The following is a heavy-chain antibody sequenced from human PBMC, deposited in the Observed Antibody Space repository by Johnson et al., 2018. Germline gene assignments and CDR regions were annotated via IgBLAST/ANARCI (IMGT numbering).Heavy chain of an antibody. J-gene: IGHJ4*02. V-gene: IGHV3-30*03. CDR2: ISYDGRNK. CDR1: GFTFSKYG. CDR3: ARDRGWAEFDY. D-gene: IGHD1-14*01. Sequence: QVQLVESGGGAVQPGGSLRLSCATSGFTFSKYGMHWVRQAPGKGLERVAFISYDGRNKSCSDAVKGRFTASRDNSKNMLYLQMNSLRPEDTAVYYCARDRGWAEFDYWGQGTLVTVSS.